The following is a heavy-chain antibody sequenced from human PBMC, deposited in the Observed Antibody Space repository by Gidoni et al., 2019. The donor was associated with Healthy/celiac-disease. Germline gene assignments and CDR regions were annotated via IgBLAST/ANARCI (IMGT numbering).Heavy chain of an antibody. D-gene: IGHD3-22*01. CDR2: IKQDGSEK. CDR1: GFTFSSYW. CDR3: ARDSTYYYDSSGPDPFDI. J-gene: IGHJ3*02. Sequence: EVQLVESGGGLVQPGGSLRLSCAASGFTFSSYWMSWVRQAPGKGLEWVANIKQDGSEKYYVDSVKGRFTISRDNAKNSLYLQMNSLRAEDTAVYYCARDSTYYYDSSGPDPFDIWGQGTMVTVSS. V-gene: IGHV3-7*04.